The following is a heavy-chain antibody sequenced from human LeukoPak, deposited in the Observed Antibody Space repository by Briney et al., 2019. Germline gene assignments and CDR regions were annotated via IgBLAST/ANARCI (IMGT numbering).Heavy chain of an antibody. Sequence: SVKVSCKASGYTFTSYGISWVRQAPAQGLEWMGWISAYNGKTNYAQKLQGRVTMTTDTSKSTAYMELKSLRSDDTAVYYCARDIGPPLITIFGVAYNNWFDPWGQGTLVTVSS. V-gene: IGHV1-18*01. J-gene: IGHJ5*02. CDR2: ISAYNGKT. CDR1: GYTFTSYG. CDR3: ARDIGPPLITIFGVAYNNWFDP. D-gene: IGHD3-3*01.